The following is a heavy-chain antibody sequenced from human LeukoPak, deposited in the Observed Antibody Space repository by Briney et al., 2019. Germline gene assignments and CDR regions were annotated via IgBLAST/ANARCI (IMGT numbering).Heavy chain of an antibody. CDR1: GFTFSSYE. CDR3: AGRPLWLYRAFDI. V-gene: IGHV3-48*03. D-gene: IGHD2-2*02. Sequence: GGSLRLSCAASGFTFSSYEMNWVRQAPGKGLEWVSYISSSGSTIYYADSVKGRFTISRDNAKNSLYLQMNSLRAEDTAVYYCAGRPLWLYRAFDIWGQGTMVTVSS. J-gene: IGHJ3*02. CDR2: ISSSGSTI.